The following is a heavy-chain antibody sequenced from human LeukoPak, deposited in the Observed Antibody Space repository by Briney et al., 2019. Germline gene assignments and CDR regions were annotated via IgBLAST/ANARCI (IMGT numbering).Heavy chain of an antibody. J-gene: IGHJ4*02. CDR3: AKVSGGITMIVVVKSYYFDY. V-gene: IGHV3-23*01. CDR2: ISGSGGST. Sequence: RGSLRPSCAASGFTFSSYAMSWVRQAPGKGQERVSAISGSGGSTYYADSVKGRFTISRDNSKNTLYLQMNSLRAEDTAVYYCAKVSGGITMIVVVKSYYFDYWGQGTLVTVFS. D-gene: IGHD3-22*01. CDR1: GFTFSSYA.